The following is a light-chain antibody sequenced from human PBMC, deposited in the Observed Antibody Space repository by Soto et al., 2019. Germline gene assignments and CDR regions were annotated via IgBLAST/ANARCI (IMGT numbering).Light chain of an antibody. J-gene: IGKJ1*01. Sequence: DIQMTQSPSTMSASVGDRVTITCRASQSIDNWLAWYQQKPGQAPKFLMYKASNIDSGVALRFSGSGSETEFTLTISSLQQDVFVIYYWQHHKRYPLTFGQGTKVEIK. CDR2: KAS. CDR1: QSIDNW. CDR3: QHHKRYPLT. V-gene: IGKV1-5*03.